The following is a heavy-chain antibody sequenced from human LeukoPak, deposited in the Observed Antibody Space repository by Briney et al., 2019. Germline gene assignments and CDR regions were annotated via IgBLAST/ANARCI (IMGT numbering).Heavy chain of an antibody. Sequence: SETLSLTCTVSGGSVSSGSYYWSWIRRPPGKGLEWIGYIYYSGSTNYNPSLKSRVTISVDTSKNQFSLKLSSVTAADTAVYYCARSSPPGYSSGWYLFGYWGQGTLVTVSS. CDR3: ARSSPPGYSSGWYLFGY. CDR1: GGSVSSGSYY. D-gene: IGHD6-19*01. J-gene: IGHJ4*02. CDR2: IYYSGST. V-gene: IGHV4-61*01.